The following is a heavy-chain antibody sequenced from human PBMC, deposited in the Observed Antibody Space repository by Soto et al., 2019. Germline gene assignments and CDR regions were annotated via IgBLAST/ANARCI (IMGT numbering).Heavy chain of an antibody. CDR1: GFTVSNNY. Sequence: EVQLVESGGGLIQPGGSLRLSCEATGFTVSNNYMSWVRQAPGKGLEWVSVLYAGGTTYYADSVKGRFTISRATSRNTLSLQMNSLRADDTAVYYCARGFPSLSYFGEYYFDYWGQGTLVTVSS. J-gene: IGHJ4*02. CDR2: LYAGGTT. CDR3: ARGFPSLSYFGEYYFDY. D-gene: IGHD1-26*01. V-gene: IGHV3-53*01.